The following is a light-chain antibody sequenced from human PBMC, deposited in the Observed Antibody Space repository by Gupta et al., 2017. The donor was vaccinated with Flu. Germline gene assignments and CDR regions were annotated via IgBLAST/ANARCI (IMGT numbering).Light chain of an antibody. CDR3: QQYNSTPWT. CDR2: GAS. V-gene: IGKV4-1*01. J-gene: IGKJ1*01. Sequence: EIMMTQSPDSLAVSLGERATINCKSSQSVLYSSNNKNYLAWYQQKPGQPPKLLIYGASTRESGVPDRFSGSGSGTDFTLTISSLQAEDVAVYYCQQYNSTPWTFGQGTKVEIK. CDR1: QSVLYSSNNKNY.